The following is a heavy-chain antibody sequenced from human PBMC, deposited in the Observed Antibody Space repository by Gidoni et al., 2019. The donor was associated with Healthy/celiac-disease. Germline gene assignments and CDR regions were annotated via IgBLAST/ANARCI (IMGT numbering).Heavy chain of an antibody. J-gene: IGHJ5*02. V-gene: IGHV4-39*07. Sequence: WIRQPPGKGLEWIGSIYYSGSTYYNPSLKSRVTISVDTSKTQFSLKLSSVTAADTAVYYCARDEPGGYYYDSSINWFDPWGQGTLVTVSS. CDR3: ARDEPGGYYYDSSINWFDP. D-gene: IGHD3-22*01. CDR2: IYYSGST.